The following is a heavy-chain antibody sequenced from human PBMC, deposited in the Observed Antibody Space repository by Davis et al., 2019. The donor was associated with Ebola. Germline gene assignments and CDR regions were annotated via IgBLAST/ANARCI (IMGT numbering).Heavy chain of an antibody. V-gene: IGHV3-49*04. CDR3: TVTTVTTGSDY. Sequence: GGSLRLSCTGSGFTFGDYAMSWVRQAPGKGLEWVGFIRSKAYGGTTEYAASVKGRFTISRDDSKTIAYLQMNSLKTEDTAVYYCTVTTVTTGSDYWGQGTLVTVSS. J-gene: IGHJ4*02. CDR2: IRSKAYGGTT. D-gene: IGHD4-11*01. CDR1: GFTFGDYA.